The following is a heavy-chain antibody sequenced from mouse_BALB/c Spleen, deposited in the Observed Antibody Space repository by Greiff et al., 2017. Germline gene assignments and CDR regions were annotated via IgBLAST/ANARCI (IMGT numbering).Heavy chain of an antibody. CDR3: ARGAFYYDYLYYFDY. CDR2: IYPYNGGT. V-gene: IGHV1S29*02. D-gene: IGHD2-4*01. J-gene: IGHJ2*01. Sequence: VQLQQSGPELVKPGASVKISCTASGYTFTDYNMHWVKQSHGKSLEWIGYIYPYNGGTGYNQKFKSKATLTVDNSSSTAYMELRSLTSEDSAVYYCARGAFYYDYLYYFDYWGQGTTLTVSS. CDR1: GYTFTDYN.